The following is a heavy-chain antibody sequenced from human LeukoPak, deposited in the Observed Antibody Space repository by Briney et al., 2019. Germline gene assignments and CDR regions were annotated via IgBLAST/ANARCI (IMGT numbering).Heavy chain of an antibody. Sequence: GGSLRLSCAASGFTFSNYGMHWVRQAPGKGLEWVSIIARDGGAKYYADCVTGRFTISRENSKNTLYLQVNRLRLKDTAMDDYANDLDGNGRYNYFDPWGQGTLVTVSS. CDR2: IARDGGAK. CDR3: ANDLDGNGRYNYFDP. D-gene: IGHD2-8*01. V-gene: IGHV3-30*18. CDR1: GFTFSNYG. J-gene: IGHJ5*02.